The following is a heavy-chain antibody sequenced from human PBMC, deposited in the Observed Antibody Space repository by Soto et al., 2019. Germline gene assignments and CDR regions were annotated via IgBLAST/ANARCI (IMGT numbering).Heavy chain of an antibody. CDR2: ISGTGGST. CDR1: GFTFSDYA. D-gene: IGHD6-13*01. V-gene: IGHV3-23*01. J-gene: IGHJ4*02. CDR3: AKDEEGQQLAPGGGGDFDS. Sequence: PGGSLRLSCAASGFTFSDYAMSWVRQAPGKGLEWVSAISGTGGSTYYADSVKGRFTISRDNSKNTLYLQMNSLRPEDTAVYYCAKDEEGQQLAPGGGGDFDSWGQGTLVTVYS.